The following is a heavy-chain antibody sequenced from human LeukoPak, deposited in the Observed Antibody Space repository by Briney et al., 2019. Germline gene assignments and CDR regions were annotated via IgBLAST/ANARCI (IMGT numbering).Heavy chain of an antibody. Sequence: PGGSLRLSCAASGFIFNTNAMTWVRQAPGKGLEWVSTVTGSDDSTFYANSVKGRFTISRDNSKNTMFLHMTSLRAEDTAVYYCTKFDYWGQGVLVTVSS. V-gene: IGHV3-23*01. J-gene: IGHJ4*02. CDR2: VTGSDDST. CDR3: TKFDY. CDR1: GFIFNTNA.